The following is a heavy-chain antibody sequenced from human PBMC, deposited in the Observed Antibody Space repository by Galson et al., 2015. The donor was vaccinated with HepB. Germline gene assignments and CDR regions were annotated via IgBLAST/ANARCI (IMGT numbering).Heavy chain of an antibody. CDR3: ATGRLGATVRPFYF. Sequence: VKVSCKASGGTLSSSSISWVRQVPGQGLEWLGAIIPIYGTANYPQKFQDRVTINADASTNIAYMDLTSLKSDDTAVYFCATGRLGATVRPFYFWGQGTLVTVSS. D-gene: IGHD1-26*01. CDR1: GGTLSSSS. J-gene: IGHJ4*02. CDR2: IIPIYGTA. V-gene: IGHV1-69*13.